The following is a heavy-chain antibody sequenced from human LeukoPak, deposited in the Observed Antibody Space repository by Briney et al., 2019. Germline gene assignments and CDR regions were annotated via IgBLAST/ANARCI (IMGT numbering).Heavy chain of an antibody. CDR3: ASSVCGSGCHWGAFDI. Sequence: SETLSLTCTVSGGSISSYYWSWIRQPPGKGLEWIGYIYYSGSTNYNPSLKSRVTISVDTSKNQFSLKLSSVTAADTAVYYCASSVCGSGCHWGAFDIWGQGTMVTVSS. D-gene: IGHD6-19*01. CDR1: GGSISSYY. V-gene: IGHV4-59*01. CDR2: IYYSGST. J-gene: IGHJ3*02.